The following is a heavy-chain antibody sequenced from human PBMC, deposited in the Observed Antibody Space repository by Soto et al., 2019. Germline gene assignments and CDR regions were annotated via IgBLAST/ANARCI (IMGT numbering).Heavy chain of an antibody. D-gene: IGHD3-3*01. J-gene: IGHJ4*02. V-gene: IGHV3-23*01. CDR1: GFTFSSYA. Sequence: GGSLRLSCAASGFTFSSYAMSWVRQAPGKGLEWVSAISGSGGSTYYADSVKGRFTISRDNSKNTLYLQMNSLRAEDTAVYYCAKDQVFLTIFGVVISEAVDYWGQGTLVTVSS. CDR3: AKDQVFLTIFGVVISEAVDY. CDR2: ISGSGGST.